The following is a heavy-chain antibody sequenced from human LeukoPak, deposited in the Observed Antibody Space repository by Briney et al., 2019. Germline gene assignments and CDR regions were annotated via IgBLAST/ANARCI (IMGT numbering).Heavy chain of an antibody. Sequence: SETLSLTCTVSGGSISSYYWGWIRQPAGKGLEWIGRIYTSGSTNYNPSLKSRVTMSVDTSKNQFSLKLSSVTAADTAVYYCARYYGSGSHDAFDIWGQGTMVTVSS. D-gene: IGHD3-10*01. J-gene: IGHJ3*02. V-gene: IGHV4-4*07. CDR3: ARYYGSGSHDAFDI. CDR1: GGSISSYY. CDR2: IYTSGST.